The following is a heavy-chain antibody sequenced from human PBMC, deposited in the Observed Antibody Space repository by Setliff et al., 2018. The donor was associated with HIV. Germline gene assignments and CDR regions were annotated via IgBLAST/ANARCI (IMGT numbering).Heavy chain of an antibody. D-gene: IGHD4-17*01. CDR1: GFTVNSGA. CDR3: ARGQTTAEY. J-gene: IGHJ4*02. V-gene: IGHV3-23*01. Sequence: GGSLRLSCAGSGFTVNSGAMNWVRQAPGKGLEWVSTVGCWGTCTYFADSVKGRFTISRDNSKNTLYLQMSSLRAEDTAVYYCARGQTTAEYWGQGTLVTVSS. CDR2: VGCWGTCT.